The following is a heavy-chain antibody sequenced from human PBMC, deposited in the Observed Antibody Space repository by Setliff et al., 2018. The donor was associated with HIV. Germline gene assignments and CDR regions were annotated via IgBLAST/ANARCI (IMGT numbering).Heavy chain of an antibody. CDR1: GGPFSSSSYY. CDR2: LRPSGNT. CDR3: ARDRSTWNYGKNYMDV. Sequence: PSETLSLTCTVSGGPFSSSSYYWGWIRQPPGKGLEWIGSLRPSGNTYYNPSLKSRVTISIDTSKNQFSLKLSSVTAADTAVYYCARDRSTWNYGKNYMDVWGKGTTVTVSS. V-gene: IGHV4-39*07. D-gene: IGHD1-7*01. J-gene: IGHJ6*03.